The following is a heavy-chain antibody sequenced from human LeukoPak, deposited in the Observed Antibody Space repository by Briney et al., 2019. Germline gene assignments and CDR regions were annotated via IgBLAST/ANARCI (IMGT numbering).Heavy chain of an antibody. CDR2: IYYSGST. V-gene: IGHV4-59*12. CDR1: GGSFSGYY. D-gene: IGHD3-3*01. CDR3: ARNRRVITIFGVVTHDTFDI. J-gene: IGHJ3*02. Sequence: SETLSLTCAVYGGSFSGYYWSWIRQPPGKGLEWIGYIYYSGSTNYNPSLKSRVTMSVDTSKNQFSLKLSSVTAADTAVYYCARNRRVITIFGVVTHDTFDIWGQGTMVTVPS.